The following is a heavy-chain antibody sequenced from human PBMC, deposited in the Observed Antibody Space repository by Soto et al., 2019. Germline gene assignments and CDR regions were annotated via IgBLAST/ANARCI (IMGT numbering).Heavy chain of an antibody. CDR3: AIDSRSGSYCYFGMDV. V-gene: IGHV3-30*03. J-gene: IGHJ6*02. D-gene: IGHD1-26*01. Sequence: PGGSLRLSCAASGFTFSSYGMHWVRQAPGKGLEWVAVISYDGSNKYYADSVKGRFTISRDNSKNTLYLQMNSLRAEDTAVYYCAIDSRSGSYCYFGMDVWSQGNTVTVSS. CDR1: GFTFSSYG. CDR2: ISYDGSNK.